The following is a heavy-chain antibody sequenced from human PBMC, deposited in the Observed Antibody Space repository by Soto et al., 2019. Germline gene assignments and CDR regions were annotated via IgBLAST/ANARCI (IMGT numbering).Heavy chain of an antibody. D-gene: IGHD6-19*01. CDR2: ISYDGSNK. V-gene: IGHV3-30*18. CDR1: GFTFSSYG. Sequence: GGSLRLSCAASGFTFSSYGMHWVRQAPGKGLEWVAVISYDGSNKYYADSVKGRFTISRDNSKNTLYLQMKSLRAEDTAVYYCAKDTGIAVAGQGVLGDNWGQGTLVTVSS. CDR3: AKDTGIAVAGQGVLGDN. J-gene: IGHJ4*02.